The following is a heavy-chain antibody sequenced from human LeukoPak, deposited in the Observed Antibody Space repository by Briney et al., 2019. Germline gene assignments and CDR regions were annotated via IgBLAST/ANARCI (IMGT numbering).Heavy chain of an antibody. V-gene: IGHV4-61*02. Sequence: PSETLSLTCTVSGASIASGSYYWSWIRQPAGKRLEWIGRIYSSGSTSYNPSLKRRVSISVDTSRNQFSLNLSSVTAADTAVYYCARGVRKIVVDPVAQKDDALDIWGQGTTVSVSS. D-gene: IGHD2-2*01. CDR3: ARGVRKIVVDPVAQKDDALDI. J-gene: IGHJ3*02. CDR2: IYSSGST. CDR1: GASIASGSYY.